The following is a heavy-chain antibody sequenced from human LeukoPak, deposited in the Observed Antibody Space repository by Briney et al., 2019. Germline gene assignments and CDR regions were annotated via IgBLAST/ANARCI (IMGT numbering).Heavy chain of an antibody. V-gene: IGHV3-74*01. D-gene: IGHD3-22*01. J-gene: IGHJ4*02. CDR2: INSDGSST. CDR1: GFTFSSYW. Sequence: GGSLRLSCAASGFTFSSYWMHWVRQAPGKGLVWVSRINSDGSSTSYADSVKGRSTISRDNAKNTLYLQMNSLRAEDTAVYYCAREAYDSSGYYYSPYFDYWGQGTLVTVSS. CDR3: AREAYDSSGYYYSPYFDY.